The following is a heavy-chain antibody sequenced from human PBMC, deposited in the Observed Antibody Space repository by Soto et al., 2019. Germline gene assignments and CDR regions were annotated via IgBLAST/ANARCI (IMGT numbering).Heavy chain of an antibody. V-gene: IGHV3-66*04. CDR1: GFTVSSNY. Sequence: EVPLVESGGGLVQPGGSLRLSCAASGFTVSSNYMSWVRQAPGKGLEWVSVIYSGGSTYYADSVKGRFTISRDNSKNTLYLQMNSLRAEDTAVYYCARRYSSSWFGSMDVWGQGTTVTVSS. J-gene: IGHJ6*02. CDR2: IYSGGST. D-gene: IGHD6-13*01. CDR3: ARRYSSSWFGSMDV.